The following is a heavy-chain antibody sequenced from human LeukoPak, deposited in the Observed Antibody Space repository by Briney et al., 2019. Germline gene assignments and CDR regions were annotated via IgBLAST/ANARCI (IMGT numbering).Heavy chain of an antibody. CDR3: ARLHYGGNYGYYYYYMDV. V-gene: IGHV4-39*01. D-gene: IGHD4-23*01. CDR1: GFTFSSYA. CDR2: IYYTGST. Sequence: PGGSLRLSCAASGFTFSSYAMSWVRQAPGKGLEWIGSIYYTGSTYYNPSLKSRVTISVDTSKNQFSLKLSSVTAADTAVYYCARLHYGGNYGYYYYYMDVWGKGTTVTISS. J-gene: IGHJ6*03.